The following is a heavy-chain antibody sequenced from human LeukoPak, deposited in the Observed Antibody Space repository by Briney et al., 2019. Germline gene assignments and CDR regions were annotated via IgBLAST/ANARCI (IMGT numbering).Heavy chain of an antibody. CDR3: ARGGPNWFDP. D-gene: IGHD3-16*01. J-gene: IGHJ5*02. V-gene: IGHV3-53*01. CDR1: GFTFSGSG. Sequence: PGGSLRLSCAASGFTFSGSGMSWVRQAPGKGLEWVSVIYRDGSIYYVDSVKGRFTLSRDNSKNTVHLQMSSLRVEDTAVYYCARGGPNWFDPWGQGTLVTVSS. CDR2: IYRDGSI.